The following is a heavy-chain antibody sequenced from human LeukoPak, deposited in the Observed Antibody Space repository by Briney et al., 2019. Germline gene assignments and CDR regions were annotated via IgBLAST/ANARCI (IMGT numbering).Heavy chain of an antibody. V-gene: IGHV3-23*01. CDR1: GFTFSSYA. CDR2: ISGSGST. Sequence: PGGSLRLSXAASGFTFSSYAMSWVRQTPGKGLEWVSAISGSGSTYYADSVKGRFTISRDNSKNTLYLQMNSLRAEDTALYYCVKGKRGSSGDFDYWGQGTLVTVSS. J-gene: IGHJ4*02. CDR3: VKGKRGSSGDFDY. D-gene: IGHD6-19*01.